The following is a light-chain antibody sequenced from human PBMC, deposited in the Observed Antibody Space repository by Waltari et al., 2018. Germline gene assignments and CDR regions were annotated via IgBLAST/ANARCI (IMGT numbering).Light chain of an antibody. CDR2: KDI. V-gene: IGLV3-25*03. J-gene: IGLJ2*01. Sequence: SSALIQPPSVSVSPGQTARIPCSGAALPTPSASWYQQKPGQAPVVIIYKDIERPSGIPERFSGSSSGTIVTLTISGVQAEDEADYYCQSSDSSSTYVVFGGGTKLTVL. CDR3: QSSDSSSTYVV. CDR1: ALPTPS.